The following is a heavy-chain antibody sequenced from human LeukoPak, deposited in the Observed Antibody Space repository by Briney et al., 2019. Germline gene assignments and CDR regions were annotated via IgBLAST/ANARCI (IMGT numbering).Heavy chain of an antibody. D-gene: IGHD5-18*01. Sequence: GGSLRLSCAASGFTFSSHGMNWVRQAPGKGLEWVSGIIPSGHTTYYADSVKGRFTISRDNSKNTLYLKMNSLRAEDTAVYYCAKRIQSAMATGYWGQGTLVTVSS. J-gene: IGHJ4*02. V-gene: IGHV3-23*01. CDR1: GFTFSSHG. CDR3: AKRIQSAMATGY. CDR2: IIPSGHTT.